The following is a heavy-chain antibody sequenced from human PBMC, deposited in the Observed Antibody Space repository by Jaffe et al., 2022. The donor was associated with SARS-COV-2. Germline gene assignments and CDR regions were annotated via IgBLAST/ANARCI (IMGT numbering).Heavy chain of an antibody. CDR3: ARDRGITIFGVVTPYGMDV. J-gene: IGHJ6*02. Sequence: EVQLVESGGGLVQPGGSLRLSCAASGFTFSSYWMHWVRQAPGKGLVWVSRINSDGSSTSYADSVKGRFTISRDNAKNTLYLQMNSLRAEDTAVYYCARDRGITIFGVVTPYGMDVWGQGTTVTVSS. D-gene: IGHD3-3*01. CDR2: INSDGSST. V-gene: IGHV3-74*01. CDR1: GFTFSSYW.